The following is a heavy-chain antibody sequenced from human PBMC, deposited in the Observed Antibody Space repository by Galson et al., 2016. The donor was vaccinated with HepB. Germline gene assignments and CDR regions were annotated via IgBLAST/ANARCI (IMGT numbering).Heavy chain of an antibody. CDR1: GYTFTSYG. D-gene: IGHD7-27*01. CDR2: ISAHNGYT. Sequence: SVKVSCKASGYTFTSYGISWVRQAPGQGLEWMGWISAHNGYTNYAQKLQGRVTMTTDTSTSTAYMELRSLRSYDTAVYYCARDSSNWVNDAFDIWGQGTMVTVSS. J-gene: IGHJ3*02. CDR3: ARDSSNWVNDAFDI. V-gene: IGHV1-18*04.